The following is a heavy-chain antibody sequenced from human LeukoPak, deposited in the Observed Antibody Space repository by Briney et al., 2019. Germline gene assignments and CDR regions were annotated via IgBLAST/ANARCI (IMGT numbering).Heavy chain of an antibody. V-gene: IGHV4-39*01. CDR3: ARRGEGLVRGVIITFFNY. J-gene: IGHJ4*02. Sequence: SETLSLTCTVSGCSISSSSYYWDRIRQPPGKGLEWIGSIYYSGSTNYNSSLQSRVNISVDTSNNQFSLKLSSVTAADTAVYYCARRGEGLVRGVIITFFNYWGQGTPVTVSS. CDR1: GCSISSSSYY. D-gene: IGHD3-10*01. CDR2: IYYSGST.